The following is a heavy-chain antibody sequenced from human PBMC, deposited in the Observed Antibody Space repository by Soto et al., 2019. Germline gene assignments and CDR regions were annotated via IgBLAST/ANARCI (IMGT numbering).Heavy chain of an antibody. CDR1: GYTFSSYG. D-gene: IGHD3-16*01. V-gene: IGHV1-18*01. Sequence: VQLVQSGNEVQRPGASVKVSCKTSGYTFSSYGIIWVRQAPGQGLEWMGWISGYNGNADYAQEFQGRVHMTTDTATSTVFMDLRNLRSDDTALYYCAREGWLGELLYWGQGSLVTVS. J-gene: IGHJ4*02. CDR2: ISGYNGNA. CDR3: AREGWLGELLY.